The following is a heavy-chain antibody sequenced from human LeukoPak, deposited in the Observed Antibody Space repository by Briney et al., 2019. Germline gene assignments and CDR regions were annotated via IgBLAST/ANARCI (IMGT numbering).Heavy chain of an antibody. J-gene: IGHJ4*02. CDR3: ARDRGHSNYINDY. CDR2: ISSDGTNT. CDR1: GFTFSNYW. V-gene: IGHV3-74*01. D-gene: IGHD4-11*01. Sequence: GGSLRLSCAASGFTFSNYWMHWVRQSPGKGLVWVSRISSDGTNTNYADSVKGRFTISRDNAENTLYLQMTSLRAEDTAVYYCARDRGHSNYINDYSGQGTLVTVSS.